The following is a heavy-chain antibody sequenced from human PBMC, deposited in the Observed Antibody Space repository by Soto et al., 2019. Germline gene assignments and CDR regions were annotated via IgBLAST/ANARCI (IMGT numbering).Heavy chain of an antibody. V-gene: IGHV1-8*01. CDR3: ARGGDIVVVVAASGYGMDV. CDR2: MNPNSGNT. D-gene: IGHD2-15*01. Sequence: ASVKVSCKASGYTFTSYDINWVRQATGQGLEWMGWMNPNSGNTGYAQKLQGRVTMTRNTSISTAYMELSSLRSEDTAVYYCARGGDIVVVVAASGYGMDVWGQGTTVTVSS. CDR1: GYTFTSYD. J-gene: IGHJ6*02.